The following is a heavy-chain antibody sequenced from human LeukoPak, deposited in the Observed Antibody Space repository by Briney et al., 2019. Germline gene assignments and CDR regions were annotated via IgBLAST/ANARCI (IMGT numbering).Heavy chain of an antibody. CDR2: ISSSGSTI. V-gene: IGHV3-11*01. J-gene: IGHJ4*02. CDR3: ARDLIRWELLGDYFDY. D-gene: IGHD1-26*01. Sequence: AGGSLRLSCAASGFTFSDYYMSWIRQAPGKGLEWVSYISSSGSTIYYADSVKGRFTISRDNAKNSLYLQMNSLRAEDTAVYYCARDLIRWELLGDYFDYWGQGTLVTVSS. CDR1: GFTFSDYY.